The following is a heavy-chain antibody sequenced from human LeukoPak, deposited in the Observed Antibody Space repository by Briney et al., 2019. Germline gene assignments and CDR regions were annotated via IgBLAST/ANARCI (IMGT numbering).Heavy chain of an antibody. D-gene: IGHD2-15*01. J-gene: IGHJ6*02. CDR3: ARHLFSGYYSYGMDV. Sequence: SETLSLTCTVSGGSISSYYWSWIRQPPGKGLEWIGFIYYSGTTNHNPSLKSRVTISVDTSKNQFSLKLSSVTAADTAVYYCARHLFSGYYSYGMDVWGQGTTVTVTS. CDR2: IYYSGTT. CDR1: GGSISSYY. V-gene: IGHV4-59*08.